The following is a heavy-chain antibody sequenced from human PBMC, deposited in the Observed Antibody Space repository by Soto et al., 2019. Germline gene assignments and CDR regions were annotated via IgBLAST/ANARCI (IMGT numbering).Heavy chain of an antibody. J-gene: IGHJ4*02. CDR2: INHSGST. CDR3: ARGDTGRCIDY. CDR1: GWSFSCYY. V-gene: IGHV4-34*01. D-gene: IGHD2-8*01. Sequence: SETLSLTCAFYGWSFSCYYLILLRQPPGKGLEWIGEINHSGSTNYNPSLKSRVTISVDTSKNQFSLKLSSVTAADTAVYYCARGDTGRCIDYWGQGTLVTVSS.